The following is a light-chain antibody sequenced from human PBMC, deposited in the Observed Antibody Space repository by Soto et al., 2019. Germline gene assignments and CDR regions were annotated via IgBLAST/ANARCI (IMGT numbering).Light chain of an antibody. CDR1: QGISIY. J-gene: IGKJ1*01. Sequence: DIQMTQSPSAMSVSVGDRATITCRASQGISIYLAWFQQKPGKVPKRLIYDASSLQSGVPSRFSGSGSATEFSLTISSLQPEDFASYYCLQYSSYPWTFGQGTKVDIK. CDR2: DAS. CDR3: LQYSSYPWT. V-gene: IGKV1-17*03.